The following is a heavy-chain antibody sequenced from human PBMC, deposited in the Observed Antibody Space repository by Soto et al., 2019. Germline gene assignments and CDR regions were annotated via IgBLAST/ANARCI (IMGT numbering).Heavy chain of an antibody. D-gene: IGHD6-19*01. CDR1: GFKFSNYS. Sequence: PGGSMRLSWAASGFKFSNYSVNWVRQAPGKGLEWVSSISGSGRNTYYADSVKGRLTISRDSSKNTLYLQMNSLRAEDTAVYYCAKDPEVAGPNWFDPWGQGTLVTVSS. CDR3: AKDPEVAGPNWFDP. CDR2: ISGSGRNT. V-gene: IGHV3-23*01. J-gene: IGHJ5*02.